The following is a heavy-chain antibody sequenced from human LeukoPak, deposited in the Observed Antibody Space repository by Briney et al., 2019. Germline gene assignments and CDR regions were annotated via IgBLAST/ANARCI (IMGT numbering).Heavy chain of an antibody. CDR3: ARQTGTVTSIGY. CDR1: GDSISSNF. D-gene: IGHD1/OR15-1a*01. J-gene: IGHJ4*02. CDR2: VYDSGHT. Sequence: PSETLSLTCTVSGDSISSNFWSWIRQPPGKGVEWIGYVYDSGHTNYNPSLKSRVTISLDTSKNQFYLKLTSVTAADTAVYYCARQTGTVTSIGYWGQGALVTVSS. V-gene: IGHV4-59*01.